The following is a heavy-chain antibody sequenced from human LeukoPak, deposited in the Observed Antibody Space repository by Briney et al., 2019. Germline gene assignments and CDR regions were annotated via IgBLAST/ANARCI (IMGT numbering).Heavy chain of an antibody. CDR3: AKDLSYGDNGAFFDY. J-gene: IGHJ4*02. CDR1: GFTVSSNY. D-gene: IGHD4-17*01. V-gene: IGHV3-53*01. Sequence: GGSLRLSCAASGFTVSSNYMSWVRQAPGKGLEWVSVIYSGGSTYYADSVKGRFTISRDNSKNTLYLQMNSLRAEDTAVYYCAKDLSYGDNGAFFDYWGQGTLVTVSS. CDR2: IYSGGST.